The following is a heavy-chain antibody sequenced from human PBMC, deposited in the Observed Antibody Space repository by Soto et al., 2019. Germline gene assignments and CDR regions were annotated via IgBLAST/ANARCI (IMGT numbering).Heavy chain of an antibody. CDR2: INHSGST. D-gene: IGHD3-10*01. J-gene: IGHJ5*02. CDR3: ARYYYGSGSYYNQKTGFFDP. V-gene: IGHV4-34*01. Sequence: PSETLSLTCAVYGGSFSGYYWSWIRQPPGKGLEWIGEINHSGSTNYNPSLKSRVTISVDTSKNQFSLKLSSVTAADTAVYYCARYYYGSGSYYNQKTGFFDPWGQGTLVTVSS. CDR1: GGSFSGYY.